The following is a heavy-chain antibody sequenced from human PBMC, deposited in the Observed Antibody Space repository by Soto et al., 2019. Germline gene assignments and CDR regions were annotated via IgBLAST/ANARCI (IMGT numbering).Heavy chain of an antibody. V-gene: IGHV4-59*12. CDR2: IYHSGST. CDR3: ARSTADYYYNWFDP. D-gene: IGHD3-22*01. CDR1: GGSISSYY. Sequence: SETLSLTCTVSGGSISSYYWSWIRQPPGKGLEWIGEIYHSGSTNYNPSLKSRVTISVDKSKNQFSLKLSSVTAADTAVYYCARSTADYYYNWFDPWGQGTLVTVSS. J-gene: IGHJ5*02.